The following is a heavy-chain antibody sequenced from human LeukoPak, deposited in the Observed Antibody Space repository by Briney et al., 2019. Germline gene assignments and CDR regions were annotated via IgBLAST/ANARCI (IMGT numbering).Heavy chain of an antibody. D-gene: IGHD3-9*01. CDR1: GFTFSSYG. Sequence: PGGSLRLSCAASGFTFSSYGMSWVRQAPGKGPEWVSAISGSGGSTYYADSVKGRFTISRDNSKNTLYLQINSLRAEDTAVYYCAKDLYYDILSFDAFDIWGQGTMVTVSS. J-gene: IGHJ3*02. V-gene: IGHV3-23*01. CDR3: AKDLYYDILSFDAFDI. CDR2: ISGSGGST.